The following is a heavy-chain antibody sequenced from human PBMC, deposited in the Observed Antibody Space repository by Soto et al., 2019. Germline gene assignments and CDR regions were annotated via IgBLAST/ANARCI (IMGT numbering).Heavy chain of an antibody. D-gene: IGHD6-19*01. J-gene: IGHJ4*02. CDR2: ISGSGGST. Sequence: GGSLRLSCAASGFTFSSYAMSWVRQAPGKGLEWVSAISGSGGSTYYADSVKGRFTISRDNSKNTPYLQMNSLRAEDTAVYYCAKVQSPSSGWEEFDYWGQGTLVTVSS. CDR1: GFTFSSYA. V-gene: IGHV3-23*01. CDR3: AKVQSPSSGWEEFDY.